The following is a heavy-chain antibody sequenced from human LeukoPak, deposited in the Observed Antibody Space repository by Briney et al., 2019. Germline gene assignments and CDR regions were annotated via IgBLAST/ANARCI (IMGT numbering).Heavy chain of an antibody. D-gene: IGHD3-22*01. J-gene: IGHJ4*02. CDR2: IYYSGST. V-gene: IGHV4-39*07. CDR3: ARNFYASSGYYLDHFYFDF. CDR1: GASIISVTYY. Sequence: PSETLSLTCTVSGASIISVTYYWGWIRQPPGKGLEWTGSIYYSGSTYYSPSLRSRFPMSVATSKNQFSLKLISVTAADTALYYRARNFYASSGYYLDHFYFDFWGQGTLVTVSS.